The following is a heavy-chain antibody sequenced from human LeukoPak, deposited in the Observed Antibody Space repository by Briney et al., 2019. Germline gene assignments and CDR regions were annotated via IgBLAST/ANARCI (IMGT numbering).Heavy chain of an antibody. Sequence: PGGSLRLSCAASGFTFETYWMHWVRQAPGKGLVWASCINGYGTTTNYADSVKGRFTISRDNAKNTLYLQMNSLRVEDTAVYYCARDEPTVTTGPPVGSWGQGTLVTVSS. CDR1: GFTFETYW. CDR3: ARDEPTVTTGPPVGS. V-gene: IGHV3-74*01. CDR2: INGYGTTT. J-gene: IGHJ4*02. D-gene: IGHD4-17*01.